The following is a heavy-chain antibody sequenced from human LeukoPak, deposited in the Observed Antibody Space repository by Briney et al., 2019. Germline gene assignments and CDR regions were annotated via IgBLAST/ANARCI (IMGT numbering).Heavy chain of an antibody. V-gene: IGHV3-30*02. CDR3: AKESDVAAAGIDY. CDR1: GFIFSGYG. D-gene: IGHD6-13*01. Sequence: GGSLRLSCAASGFIFSGYGMHWVRQAPGKGLQWVTFIRYEGSNKYYADSVKGRFTISRDNSKNTLYLQTNSLRVEDTAVYYCAKESDVAAAGIDYWGQGTLVTVSS. CDR2: IRYEGSNK. J-gene: IGHJ4*02.